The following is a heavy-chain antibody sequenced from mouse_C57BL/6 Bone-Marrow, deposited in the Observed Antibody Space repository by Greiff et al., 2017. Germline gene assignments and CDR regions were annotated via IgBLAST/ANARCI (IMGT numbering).Heavy chain of an antibody. J-gene: IGHJ3*01. CDR3: ARLYDGYSSWFAY. CDR2: ISSGSSTI. D-gene: IGHD2-3*01. CDR1: GFTFSDYG. Sequence: EVHLVESGGGLVKPGGSLKLSCAASGFTFSDYGMHWVRQAPEKGLEWVAYISSGSSTIYYADTVKGRFTISRDDAKNTLFLQMTSLRSEDTAMYYCARLYDGYSSWFAYWGHGTLVTVSA. V-gene: IGHV5-17*01.